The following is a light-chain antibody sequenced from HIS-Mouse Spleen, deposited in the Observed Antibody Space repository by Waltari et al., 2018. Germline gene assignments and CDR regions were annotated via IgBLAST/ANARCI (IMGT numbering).Light chain of an antibody. V-gene: IGLV3-10*01. Sequence: SYELTQPPSVSVSPGQTARITCPGDALPKKHAYWYQQTSGQAPVLVIYEDSKRPSGIPERFSGSSSGTMATLTISGAQVEDEADYYCYSTDSSGNHRVFGGGTKLTVL. CDR1: ALPKKH. CDR2: EDS. J-gene: IGLJ2*01. CDR3: YSTDSSGNHRV.